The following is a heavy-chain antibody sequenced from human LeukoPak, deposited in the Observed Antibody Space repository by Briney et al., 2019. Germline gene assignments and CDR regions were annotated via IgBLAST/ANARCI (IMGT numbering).Heavy chain of an antibody. Sequence: SETLSLTCTVSGGSISSGSDYWSWIRQPAGKGLEWIGRIYTSGSTSYNPSLKSRVTISLDTSKNQFSLKLSSVTAADTAVYYCAREMGLLQSGVVAARRYYYGMDVWGQGTTVTVSS. CDR1: GGSISSGSDY. V-gene: IGHV4-61*02. D-gene: IGHD2-15*01. J-gene: IGHJ6*02. CDR3: AREMGLLQSGVVAARRYYYGMDV. CDR2: IYTSGST.